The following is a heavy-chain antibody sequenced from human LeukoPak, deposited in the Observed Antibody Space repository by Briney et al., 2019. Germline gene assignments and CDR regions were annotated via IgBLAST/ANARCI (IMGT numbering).Heavy chain of an antibody. D-gene: IGHD3-3*01. Sequence: GGALQISSKGSGYRFTNYWIGWVRQMPGKGRDLMVIIFPGDSHTRYSPSFQGQVTMSADKSISTAYLQWSSLRASDTAMYYCARSSVNWFDPWGQGTLVTVSS. CDR2: IFPGDSHT. CDR1: GYRFTNYW. J-gene: IGHJ5*02. CDR3: ARSSVNWFDP. V-gene: IGHV5-51*01.